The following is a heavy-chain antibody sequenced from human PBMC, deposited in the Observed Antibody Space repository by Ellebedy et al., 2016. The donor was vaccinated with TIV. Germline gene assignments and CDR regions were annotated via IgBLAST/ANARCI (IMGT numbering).Heavy chain of an antibody. V-gene: IGHV3-49*03. D-gene: IGHD6-19*01. CDR1: GFTFGDYG. CDR3: TRDPYNNGWYSDH. Sequence: GESLKISCTASGFTFGDYGVSWFRQAPGKGLEWVGCTRSKASGGATEYAASVKGRFTISRDDPKNIAYLQMSSLKTEDTAVYWCTRDPYNNGWYSDHWGQGTLVAVSS. CDR2: TRSKASGGAT. J-gene: IGHJ4*02.